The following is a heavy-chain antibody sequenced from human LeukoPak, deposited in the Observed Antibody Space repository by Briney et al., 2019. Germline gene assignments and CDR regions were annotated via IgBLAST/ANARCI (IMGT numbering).Heavy chain of an antibody. CDR1: GGSISSSSYY. Sequence: SETLSLTCTVSGGSISSSSYYWGWIRQPPGKGLEWIGSIYYSGSTYYNPSLKSRVTISADTSKNQFSLKLSSVTAADTAVYYCARRSYSSGWYVGYWGQGTLVTVSS. CDR3: ARRSYSSGWYVGY. CDR2: IYYSGST. J-gene: IGHJ4*02. D-gene: IGHD6-19*01. V-gene: IGHV4-39*01.